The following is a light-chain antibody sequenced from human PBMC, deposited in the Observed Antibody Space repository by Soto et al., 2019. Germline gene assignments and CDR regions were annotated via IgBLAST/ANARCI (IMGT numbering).Light chain of an antibody. CDR3: ETWDSNRKVV. CDR2: LEGSGSY. CDR1: SGHSSYI. Sequence: QAVVTQSSSASASLGSSVKLTCTLSSGHSSYIIAWHQQQPGKAPRYLMKLEGSGSYNKGSGVPDRFSGSSSGADRYLTISNLQFEDEADYYCETWDSNRKVVFGGGTKVTVL. V-gene: IGLV4-60*02. J-gene: IGLJ2*01.